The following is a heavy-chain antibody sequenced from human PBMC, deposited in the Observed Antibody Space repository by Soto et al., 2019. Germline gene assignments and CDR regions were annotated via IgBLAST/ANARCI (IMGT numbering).Heavy chain of an antibody. J-gene: IGHJ6*02. Sequence: GGSLRLSCAASGFTFSNAWMNWVRQAPGKGLEWVGRIKSKTDGGTTDYAAPVKGRFTISRDDSKNTLYLQMNSLKTEDTAVYYCTTDLKDIAVAGMRFRRYYGMDVWGQGTTVTVSS. CDR3: TTDLKDIAVAGMRFRRYYGMDV. CDR2: IKSKTDGGTT. CDR1: GFTFSNAW. D-gene: IGHD6-19*01. V-gene: IGHV3-15*07.